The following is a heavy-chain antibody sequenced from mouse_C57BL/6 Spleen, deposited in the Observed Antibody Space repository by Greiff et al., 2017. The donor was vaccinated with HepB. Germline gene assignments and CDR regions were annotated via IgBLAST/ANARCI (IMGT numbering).Heavy chain of an antibody. V-gene: IGHV1-39*01. J-gene: IGHJ4*01. CDR2: INPNYGTT. CDR1: GYSFTDYN. D-gene: IGHD1-1*01. CDR3: ARWDLLLRPYAMDY. Sequence: QLKESGPELVKPGASVKISCKASGYSFTDYNMNWVKQSNGKSLEWIGVINPNYGTTSYNQKFKGKATLTVDQSSSTAYMQLNSLTSEDSAVYYCARWDLLLRPYAMDYWGQGTSVTVSS.